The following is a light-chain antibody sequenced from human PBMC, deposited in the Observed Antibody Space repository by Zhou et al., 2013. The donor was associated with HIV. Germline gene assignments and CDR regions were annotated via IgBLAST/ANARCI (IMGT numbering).Light chain of an antibody. CDR1: KVGDKY. V-gene: IGLV3-1*01. CDR3: QAWDSSIYV. Sequence: SYELTQPPSVSVSPGQTASITCSGDKVGDKYVCWYQQKPGQSPVLVSYQDSKRPSGIPERFSGSNSGNTATLTISGTQAMDEADYYCQAWDSSIYVFGTGTKVTVL. J-gene: IGLJ1*01. CDR2: QDS.